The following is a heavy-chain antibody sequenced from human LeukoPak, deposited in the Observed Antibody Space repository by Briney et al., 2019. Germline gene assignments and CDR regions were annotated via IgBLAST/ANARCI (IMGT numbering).Heavy chain of an antibody. CDR1: GLIFSNYA. CDR3: ARDRDLGAAAYCFDY. D-gene: IGHD6-13*01. CDR2: ISYDGNDK. V-gene: IGHV3-30-3*01. Sequence: GGSLRLSCAASGLIFSNYAMSWVRQAPGKGLEWVAVISYDGNDKYNADSVKGRFTISRDNSKNTLYLQMNSLRAEDTAMYYCARDRDLGAAAYCFDYWGRGTLVTVSS. J-gene: IGHJ4*02.